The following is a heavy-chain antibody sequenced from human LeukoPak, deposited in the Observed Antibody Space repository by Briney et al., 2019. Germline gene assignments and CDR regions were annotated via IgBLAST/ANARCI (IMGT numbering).Heavy chain of an antibody. CDR2: INFSGST. Sequence: SETLSLICTVSGDSITTSSYYWSWIRQPAGKGLEWIGRINFSGSTNYNPSLKSRVTMSVDTSKNQFSLKLSSVTAADTAVYYCARDRVIGSSGSYYFYYFDYWGQGTLVTVSS. V-gene: IGHV4-4*07. CDR3: ARDRVIGSSGSYYFYYFDY. D-gene: IGHD1-26*01. CDR1: GDSITTSSYY. J-gene: IGHJ4*02.